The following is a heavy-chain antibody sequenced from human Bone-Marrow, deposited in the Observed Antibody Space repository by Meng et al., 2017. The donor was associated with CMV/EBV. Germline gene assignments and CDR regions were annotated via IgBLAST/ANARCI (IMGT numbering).Heavy chain of an antibody. CDR1: GFTFDDYA. Sequence: SLKISCAASGFTFDDYAMHWVRQAPGKGLEWVSGISWNSGSIGYADSVKGRFTISRDNAKNSLYLQMNSLRAEDTAVYYCARDQVVGATFYYYGMDVWGQGTTVTVSS. D-gene: IGHD1-26*01. CDR2: ISWNSGSI. J-gene: IGHJ6*02. V-gene: IGHV3-9*01. CDR3: ARDQVVGATFYYYGMDV.